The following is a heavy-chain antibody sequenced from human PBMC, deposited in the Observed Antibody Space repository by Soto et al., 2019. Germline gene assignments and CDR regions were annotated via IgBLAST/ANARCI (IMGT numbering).Heavy chain of an antibody. CDR2: ISTYSGDT. V-gene: IGHV1-18*01. CDR3: ARHHGPTTAENWFDP. CDR1: GYTFFTYD. Sequence: QVPLVQSGVEVKTPGASVKVSCQASGYTFFTYDISWVRQAPGQGLEWMGWISTYSGDTKYAQKFQVRVTMTTDASTTTAYLELRSLRSDDTAVYYCARHHGPTTAENWFDPWGQGTLVTGSS. J-gene: IGHJ5*02. D-gene: IGHD5-12*01.